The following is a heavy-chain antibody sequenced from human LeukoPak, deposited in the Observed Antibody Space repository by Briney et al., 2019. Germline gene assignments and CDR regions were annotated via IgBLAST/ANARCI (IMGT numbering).Heavy chain of an antibody. CDR1: GFTFNDYG. CDR2: INWNGGST. Sequence: GGSLRLSCAASGFTFNDYGMSWVRQAPGKGLEWVSGINWNGGSTGYADSVKGRFTISRDNAKNSLYLQMNSLRADDTALYHCASVFSSGWYDYWGQGTLVTVSS. D-gene: IGHD6-19*01. V-gene: IGHV3-20*01. CDR3: ASVFSSGWYDY. J-gene: IGHJ4*02.